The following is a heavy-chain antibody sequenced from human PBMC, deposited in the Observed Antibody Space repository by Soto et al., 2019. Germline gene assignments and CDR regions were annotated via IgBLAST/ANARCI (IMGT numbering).Heavy chain of an antibody. Sequence: PSETLSLPCTVSGSTIRRSSYYWGCMHQTPGKGLEWIGSIYYSGSTYYNPSLKSRVTISVDTSKNQFSLKLSSVTAEDTAVYYCARHRYYDFWSGYYNYYYYGMDVWGQGTTVTVSS. V-gene: IGHV4-39*01. CDR1: GSTIRRSSYY. D-gene: IGHD3-3*01. CDR2: IYYSGST. J-gene: IGHJ6*02. CDR3: ARHRYYDFWSGYYNYYYYGMDV.